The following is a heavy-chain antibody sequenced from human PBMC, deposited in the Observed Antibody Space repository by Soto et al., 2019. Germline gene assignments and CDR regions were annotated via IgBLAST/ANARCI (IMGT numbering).Heavy chain of an antibody. V-gene: IGHV3-30*18. CDR2: ISYDGSNK. D-gene: IGHD6-13*01. J-gene: IGHJ6*02. CDR3: AKDGIAAPPLGYYYYYGMDV. Sequence: GSLRLSCAASVFTFSSYGMHWVRQAPGKGLEWVAVISYDGSNKYYADSVKGRFTISRDNSKNTLYLQMNSLRAEDTAVYYCAKDGIAAPPLGYYYYYGMDVWGQGTTVTVSS. CDR1: VFTFSSYG.